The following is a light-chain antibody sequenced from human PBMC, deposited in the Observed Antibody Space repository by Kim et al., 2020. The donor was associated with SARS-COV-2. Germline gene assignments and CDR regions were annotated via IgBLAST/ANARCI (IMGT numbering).Light chain of an antibody. J-gene: IGLJ3*02. CDR1: SSDVGGYNY. CDR2: DVS. Sequence: GQSITISFTGTSSDVGGYNYVSWYQQHPGKAPKLMIYDVSKRPSGVSNRFSGSKSGNTASLTISGLQAEDEADYYCNSYTGSSTWGFGGGTKLTVL. V-gene: IGLV2-14*04. CDR3: NSYTGSSTWG.